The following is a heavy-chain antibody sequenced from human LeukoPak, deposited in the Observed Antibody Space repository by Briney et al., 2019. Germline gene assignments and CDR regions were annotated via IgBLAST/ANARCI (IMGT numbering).Heavy chain of an antibody. CDR2: IYYTGST. CDR1: GVSIRSSYYY. J-gene: IGHJ4*02. Sequence: SETLSLTCTVSGVSIRSSYYYWGWIRQPPGKGLEWIGSIYYTGSTYYNPSVKSRVTISVDTSKNQFSLRLSSVTAADTAVYYCAREQLALDYWGQGTLVTVSS. V-gene: IGHV4-39*02. D-gene: IGHD6-13*01. CDR3: AREQLALDY.